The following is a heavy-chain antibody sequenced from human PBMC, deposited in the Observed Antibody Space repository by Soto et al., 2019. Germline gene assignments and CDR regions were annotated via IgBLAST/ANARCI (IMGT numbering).Heavy chain of an antibody. D-gene: IGHD5-12*01. V-gene: IGHV1-3*01. J-gene: IGHJ3*02. CDR1: GYTFTSYA. CDR2: INAGNGNT. Sequence: ASVKVSCKASGYTFTSYAMHWVRQAPGQRLEWMGWINAGNGNTKYSQKFQGRVTITRDTSASTAYMELSSLRSEDTAVYYCARVLIGGHISGAFDIWGQGTMVTVSS. CDR3: ARVLIGGHISGAFDI.